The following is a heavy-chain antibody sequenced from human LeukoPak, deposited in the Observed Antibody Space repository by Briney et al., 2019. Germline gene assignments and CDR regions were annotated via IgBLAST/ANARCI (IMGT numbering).Heavy chain of an antibody. Sequence: SETLSLTCTVSGGSISSYYWSWIRQPPGKGLEWIGYIYYSGSTNHNPSLKSRVTISVDTSKNQFSLKLSSVTAADTAVYYCARGAPVGSSWYSEPYYFDYWGQGTLSPSPQ. J-gene: IGHJ4*02. V-gene: IGHV4-59*01. CDR1: GGSISSYY. D-gene: IGHD6-13*01. CDR2: IYYSGST. CDR3: ARGAPVGSSWYSEPYYFDY.